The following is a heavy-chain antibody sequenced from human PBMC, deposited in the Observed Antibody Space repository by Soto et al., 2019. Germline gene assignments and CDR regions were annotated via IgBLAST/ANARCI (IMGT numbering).Heavy chain of an antibody. J-gene: IGHJ4*02. CDR2: IWSDGNNK. V-gene: IGHV3-33*01. Sequence: GGSLRLSCEAPGFTFNTYAMHWVRQAPGKGLEWVALIWSDGNNKFYTDSVKGRFTISRDNSKNTVYLQMNNLRVEDTAVYFCATDETSRFDYWGQGTLVTVSS. CDR3: ATDETSRFDY. CDR1: GFTFNTYA.